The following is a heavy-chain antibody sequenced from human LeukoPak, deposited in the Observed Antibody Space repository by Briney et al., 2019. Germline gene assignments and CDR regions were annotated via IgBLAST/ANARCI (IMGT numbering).Heavy chain of an antibody. D-gene: IGHD3-10*01. CDR3: ARQEPHYYGSGSPTSYNWFDP. CDR2: IYPGDSDT. V-gene: IGHV5-51*01. CDR1: GYSFTNYW. J-gene: IGHJ5*02. Sequence: GESLKISCRGSGYSFTNYWIGWVRQMPGKGLEWMGIIYPGDSDTRYSPSFQGQVTISADKSISTAYLQWSSLKASDTAMYYCARQEPHYYGSGSPTSYNWFDPWGQGTLVTVSS.